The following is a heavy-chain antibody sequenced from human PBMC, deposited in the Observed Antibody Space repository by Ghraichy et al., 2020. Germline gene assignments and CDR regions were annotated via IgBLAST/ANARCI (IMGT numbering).Heavy chain of an antibody. CDR1: GSSSSTYA. D-gene: IGHD2-2*01. CDR2: ISGGGGRT. J-gene: IGHJ6*01. Sequence: GGSLRLSCAASGSSSSTYAVNWVRQAPGKGLEWVSGISGGGGRTKYADSVKGRFTISRDNSKDTLYLQMNRLRAEDTAVYYCARNTVVVSAAILYYRYFGMDVWGQGTTVIVSS. V-gene: IGHV3-23*01. CDR3: ARNTVVVSAAILYYRYFGMDV.